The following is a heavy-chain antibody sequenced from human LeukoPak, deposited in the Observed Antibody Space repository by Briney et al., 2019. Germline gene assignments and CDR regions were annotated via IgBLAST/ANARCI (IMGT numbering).Heavy chain of an antibody. D-gene: IGHD6-13*01. CDR2: ISGSGGST. Sequence: QTGGSLRLSCAASGFTFSSYGMSWVRQAPGKGLEWVSAISGSGGSTYYADSVKGRFTISRDNSKNTLYLQMNSLRAEDTAVYYCATPYSSSWYQSLYYYYMDVWGKGTTVTISS. CDR1: GFTFSSYG. CDR3: ATPYSSSWYQSLYYYYMDV. J-gene: IGHJ6*03. V-gene: IGHV3-23*01.